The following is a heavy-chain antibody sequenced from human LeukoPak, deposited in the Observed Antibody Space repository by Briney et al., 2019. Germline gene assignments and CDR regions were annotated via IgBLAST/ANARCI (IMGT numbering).Heavy chain of an antibody. V-gene: IGHV4-34*01. CDR1: GVSFSGYY. D-gene: IGHD4-23*01. J-gene: IGHJ4*02. Sequence: SETLSLTCAVYGVSFSGYYWSWIRQPPGKGLEWIGEINHSGSTNYNPSLKSRVTISVDTSKNQFSLKLSSVTAADTAVYYCARYDYGGNSFDYWGQGTLVTVSS. CDR3: ARYDYGGNSFDY. CDR2: INHSGST.